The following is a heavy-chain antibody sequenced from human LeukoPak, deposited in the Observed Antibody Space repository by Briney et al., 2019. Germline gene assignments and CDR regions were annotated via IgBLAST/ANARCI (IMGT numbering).Heavy chain of an antibody. CDR3: ARGRGNSFFDY. CDR2: INHSGST. Sequence: SETLSLTCAVYGGSFSGYYWSWIRQPPGKGLEWIGEINHSGSTNYNPSLKSRVTISVDTSKNQFSLKLSSVTAADTAVYYCARGRGNSFFDYWGQGTTVTVSS. CDR1: GGSFSGYY. V-gene: IGHV4-34*01. J-gene: IGHJ4*03. D-gene: IGHD4-23*01.